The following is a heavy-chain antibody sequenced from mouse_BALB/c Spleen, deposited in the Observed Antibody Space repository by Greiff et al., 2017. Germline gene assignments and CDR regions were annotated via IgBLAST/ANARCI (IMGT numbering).Heavy chain of an antibody. V-gene: IGHV5-4*02. CDR2: ISDGGSYT. J-gene: IGHJ3*01. CDR3: ARDKELGEAY. D-gene: IGHD4-1*01. CDR1: GFTFSDYY. Sequence: EVMLVESGGGLVKPGGSLKLSCAASGFTFSDYYMYWVRQTPEKRLEWVATISDGGSYTYYPDSVKGRFTISRDNAKNNLYLQMSSLKSEDTAMYYCARDKELGEAYWGQGTLVTVSA.